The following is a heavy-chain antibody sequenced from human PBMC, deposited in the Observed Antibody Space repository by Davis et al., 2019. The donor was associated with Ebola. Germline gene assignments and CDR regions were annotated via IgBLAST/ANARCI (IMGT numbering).Heavy chain of an antibody. D-gene: IGHD3-22*01. CDR2: IYYSGST. CDR1: GGSISSYY. CDR3: ARHSYYYDSSGYYSIPDY. V-gene: IGHV4-59*08. Sequence: SETLSLTCTVSGGSISSYYWSWIRQPPGKGLEWIGYIYYSGSTNYNPSLKSRVTISVDTSKNQFSLKLSSVTAADTAVYYCARHSYYYDSSGYYSIPDYWGQGTPVTVSS. J-gene: IGHJ4*02.